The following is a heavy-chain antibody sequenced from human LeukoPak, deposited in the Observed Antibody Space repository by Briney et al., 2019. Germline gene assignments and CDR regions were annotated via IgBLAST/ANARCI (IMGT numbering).Heavy chain of an antibody. Sequence: PGESLKISCKGSGYSFIRNWIGWVRQMPGKGLEWMAIIYPGDSDTRYSPSFQGQVTISADKSISTAYLQWSSLTASDTAMYYCARQENYYYSSTYLDYWGQGTLVTVSS. J-gene: IGHJ4*02. CDR1: GYSFIRNW. CDR2: IYPGDSDT. V-gene: IGHV5-51*01. CDR3: ARQENYYYSSTYLDY. D-gene: IGHD3-22*01.